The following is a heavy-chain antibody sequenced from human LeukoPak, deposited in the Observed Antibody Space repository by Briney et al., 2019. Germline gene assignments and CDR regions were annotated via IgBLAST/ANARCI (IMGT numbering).Heavy chain of an antibody. V-gene: IGHV4-30-2*01. CDR1: GGSISSGGYY. Sequence: PSQTLSLTCTVSGGSISSGGYYWSWIRQPPGKGLEWIGYIYHSGSTYYNPSLKSRVTISVDRSKNQFSLKLSSVTAADTAVYYCARTGDAKLVPSDNAFDIWGQGTMVTVSS. CDR2: IYHSGST. J-gene: IGHJ3*02. D-gene: IGHD6-6*01. CDR3: ARTGDAKLVPSDNAFDI.